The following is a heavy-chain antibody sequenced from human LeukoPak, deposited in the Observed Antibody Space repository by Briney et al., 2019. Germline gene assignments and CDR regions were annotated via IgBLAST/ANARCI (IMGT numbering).Heavy chain of an antibody. CDR3: ARGDQNFDY. D-gene: IGHD5-24*01. Sequence: SQTLSLTCAISGDSVSSKSVWNWIRQSPSRGLEWLGKVYYRSKWSNNYAVSVKSRITINPDTSKNQFSLQLSSVTAEDTAVYYCARGDQNFDYWGQGTLVTVSS. CDR2: VYYRSKWSN. J-gene: IGHJ4*02. CDR1: GDSVSSKSV. V-gene: IGHV6-1*01.